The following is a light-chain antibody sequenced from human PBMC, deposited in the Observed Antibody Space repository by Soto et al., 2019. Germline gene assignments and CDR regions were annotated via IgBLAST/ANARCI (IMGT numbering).Light chain of an antibody. CDR1: QRVSDN. CDR3: QQYNDWPPLT. V-gene: IGKV3-15*01. CDR2: GAT. Sequence: EIVMTQPPATLSVFPGERATLACRASQRVSDNVAWYQQKPGQAPRLLIYGATVRATGVPARFSGTGSGIEFTLTISSLQSEDFAIYYCQQYNDWPPLTFGQGTRVDIK. J-gene: IGKJ1*01.